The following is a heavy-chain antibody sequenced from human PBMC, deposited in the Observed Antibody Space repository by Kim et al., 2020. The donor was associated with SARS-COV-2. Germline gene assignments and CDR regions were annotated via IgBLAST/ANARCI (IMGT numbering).Heavy chain of an antibody. J-gene: IGHJ6*02. CDR2: ISFDTTDK. CDR1: GFTFSTYT. D-gene: IGHD2-21*01. CDR3: ARETEPNIGVGYYYYGLDV. V-gene: IGHV3-30*09. Sequence: GGSLRLSCAASGFTFSTYTIHWVRQAPGKGLEWVAIISFDTTDKYYADSVKGRFAISRDNSKNTLYLQMNSLRAEDTAVYYCARETEPNIGVGYYYYGLDVWGQGATVTVSS.